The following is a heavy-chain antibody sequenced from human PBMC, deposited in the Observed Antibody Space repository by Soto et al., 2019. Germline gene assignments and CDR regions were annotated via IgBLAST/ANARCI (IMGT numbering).Heavy chain of an antibody. V-gene: IGHV5-51*01. CDR1: GYSFNRYY. CDR3: ARLRRATVATPAAFDY. Sequence: GESLKISCKGSGYSFNRYYIAWVRQMPGKGLEWMGIVHPGDSDTRYSPSFQGQVTMSADRSISTAYLQWSSLKASDTAIYYCARLRRATVATPAAFDYWGQGTLVTVSS. J-gene: IGHJ4*02. D-gene: IGHD4-17*01. CDR2: VHPGDSDT.